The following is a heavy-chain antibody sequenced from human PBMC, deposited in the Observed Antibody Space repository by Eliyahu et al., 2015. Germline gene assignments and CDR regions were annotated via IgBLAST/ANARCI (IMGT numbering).Heavy chain of an antibody. CDR3: ARQERWAFEI. J-gene: IGHJ3*02. Sequence: VQLLESGGGSVQPGGSLRLSCAATGFIFSNYAMSWVRQAPGKGLEWVSLISASGGATYYADSVKGRFTISRDNPKNTLYLQMNSLRAEDTAVYYCARQERWAFEIWGQGTMVTVSS. D-gene: IGHD5-24*01. CDR1: GFIFSNYA. V-gene: IGHV3-23*01. CDR2: ISASGGAT.